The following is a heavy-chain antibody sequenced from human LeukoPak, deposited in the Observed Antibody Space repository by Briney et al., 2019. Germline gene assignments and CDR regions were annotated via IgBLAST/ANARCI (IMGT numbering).Heavy chain of an antibody. CDR3: AAADYYDSSGYYHHLDY. CDR1: GGYFSGYY. D-gene: IGHD3-22*01. V-gene: IGHV4-34*01. J-gene: IGHJ4*02. Sequence: SETLSLTCAVYGGYFSGYYWSWIRQPPGKGLEWIGEINHSGSTNYNPSLKSRVTISVDTSKNQFSLKLSSVTAADTAVYYCAAADYYDSSGYYHHLDYWGQGTLVTVSS. CDR2: INHSGST.